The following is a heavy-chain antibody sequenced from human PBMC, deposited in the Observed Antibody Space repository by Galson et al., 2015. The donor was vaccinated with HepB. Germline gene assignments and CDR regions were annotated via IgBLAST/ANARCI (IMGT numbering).Heavy chain of an antibody. CDR2: ISSSSGSTI. Sequence: SLRLSWAASGFTFNDDYMTWIRQAPGKGLEWVSYISSSSGSTIYYADSVKGRFTISRDNAKNSLYLQMNSLRAEDTAVYYCTRVHARTSLSWLDPWGQGTLVTVSS. CDR3: TRVHARTSLSWLDP. CDR1: GFTFNDDY. V-gene: IGHV3-11*01. J-gene: IGHJ5*02. D-gene: IGHD1-7*01.